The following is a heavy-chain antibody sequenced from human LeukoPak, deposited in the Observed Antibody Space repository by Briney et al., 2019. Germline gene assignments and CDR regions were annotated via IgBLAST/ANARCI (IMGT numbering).Heavy chain of an antibody. V-gene: IGHV1-69*13. CDR2: IIPIFGTA. J-gene: IGHJ4*02. D-gene: IGHD3-22*01. CDR3: ARELVVDDSSGYYGGAIDY. CDR1: GGTFSSYA. Sequence: SVKVSCKASGGTFSSYAISWVRQAPGQGLEWMGGIIPIFGTANYAQKFQGRVTVTADESTSTAYMELSSLRSEDTAVYYCARELVVDDSSGYYGGAIDYWGQGTLVTVSS.